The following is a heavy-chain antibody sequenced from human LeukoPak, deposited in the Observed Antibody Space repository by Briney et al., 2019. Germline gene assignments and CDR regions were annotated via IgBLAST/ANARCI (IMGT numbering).Heavy chain of an antibody. CDR1: GYSFSNYW. D-gene: IGHD6-6*01. V-gene: IGHV5-51*01. Sequence: GESLKTSCRGSGYSFSNYWIGWIRQTPGKGLEWMGLLSPRDSDSRYIPSFRGQVDMSADNSNNTAYLRWNALQASDTGVYFCARRSSSGSEVAFDIWGQGTLVAVSS. CDR2: LSPRDSDS. J-gene: IGHJ3*02. CDR3: ARRSSSGSEVAFDI.